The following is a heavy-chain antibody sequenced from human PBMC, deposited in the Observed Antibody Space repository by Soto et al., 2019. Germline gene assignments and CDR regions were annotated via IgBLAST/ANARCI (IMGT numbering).Heavy chain of an antibody. CDR3: VRDFRSSDF. V-gene: IGHV3-74*01. CDR2: INGVGTYT. D-gene: IGHD3-3*01. Sequence: EVQLVESVGGSAQPGGSLRLSCAASGFTFSNYWIHWVRQAPGKGPMWVSRINGVGTYTNYADSVRGRFSISRDNSDNTVYLQMNSLRAEDTAMYYCVRDFRSSDFWGQGTPVTVSS. CDR1: GFTFSNYW. J-gene: IGHJ4*02.